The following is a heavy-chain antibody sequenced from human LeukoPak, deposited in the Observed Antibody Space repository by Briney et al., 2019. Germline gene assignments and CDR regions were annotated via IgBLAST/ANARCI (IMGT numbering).Heavy chain of an antibody. V-gene: IGHV3-7*01. J-gene: IGHJ4*02. CDR3: ARTYRNGDKFCSVY. CDR1: GFTFSNYW. D-gene: IGHD5-24*01. Sequence: GGSLRLPCAPSGFTFSNYWINWVRQAPGKGLEWVGNINQDGSEKYYVDSVKGRFTISRDNAKDSLYLQMSSLRAEDTAVYYCARTYRNGDKFCSVYWGQGTLVTVSS. CDR2: INQDGSEK.